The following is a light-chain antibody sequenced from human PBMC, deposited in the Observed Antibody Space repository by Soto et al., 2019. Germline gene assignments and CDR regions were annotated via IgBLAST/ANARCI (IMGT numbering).Light chain of an antibody. CDR1: QSISSW. CDR3: QQYSGIWT. Sequence: DIQMTXXXSVRAAAGGDRVSITCRASQSISSWLAWEPQKPGKAPKLLIYQASTLESGVPSRFGGTGSGTEFTLTISSLQPDDFATYYCQQYSGIWTFGQGTKVDIK. CDR2: QAS. V-gene: IGKV1-5*03. J-gene: IGKJ1*01.